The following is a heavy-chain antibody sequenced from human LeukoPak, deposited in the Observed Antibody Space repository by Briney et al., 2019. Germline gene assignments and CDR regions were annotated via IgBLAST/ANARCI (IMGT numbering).Heavy chain of an antibody. D-gene: IGHD3-10*01. J-gene: IGHJ4*02. CDR1: GFTFSSYW. CDR3: AKDSVVLLWFGERGNYFDY. V-gene: IGHV3-30*02. Sequence: GGSLRLSCAASGFTFSSYWMSWVRQAPGKGLEWVAFIRYDGSNKYYADSVKGRFTISRDNSKNTLYLQMNSLRAEDTAVYYCAKDSVVLLWFGERGNYFDYWGQGTLVTVSS. CDR2: IRYDGSNK.